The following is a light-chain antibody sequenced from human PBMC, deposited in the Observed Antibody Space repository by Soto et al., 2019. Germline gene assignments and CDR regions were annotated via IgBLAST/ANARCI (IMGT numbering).Light chain of an antibody. CDR3: CLYTSSSTPHVV. CDR2: DVS. CDR1: SSDVGGYNY. V-gene: IGLV2-14*01. J-gene: IGLJ2*01. Sequence: QSALTQPASVSGSPGQSITISCTGTSSDVGGYNYVSRYQQHPGKPPKLMIYDVSNRHSGVSNRASGSKSGNTASLTISGLQADEEADYYCCLYTSSSTPHVVFGGGTKLTVL.